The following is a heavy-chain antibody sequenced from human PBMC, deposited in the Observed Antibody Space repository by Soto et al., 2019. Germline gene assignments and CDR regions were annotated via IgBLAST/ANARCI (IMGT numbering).Heavy chain of an antibody. Sequence: PGGSLRLSCAASGFTFSSYAMHWVRQAPGKGLEWVAVISYDGSNKYYADSVKGRFTISRDNSKNTLYLQMNSLRAEDTAVYYCARDRAYCGGDCYSATLMDVWGQGTRVTVSS. D-gene: IGHD2-21*02. V-gene: IGHV3-30-3*01. CDR3: ARDRAYCGGDCYSATLMDV. CDR2: ISYDGSNK. J-gene: IGHJ6*02. CDR1: GFTFSSYA.